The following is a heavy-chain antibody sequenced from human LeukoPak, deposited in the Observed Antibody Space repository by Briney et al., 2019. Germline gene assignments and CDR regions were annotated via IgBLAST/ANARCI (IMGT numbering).Heavy chain of an antibody. CDR2: SSGSGGST. D-gene: IGHD2-8*01. CDR1: GFTFSSYA. Sequence: PGGSLRLSCAASGFTFSSYAMSWVRQAPGRGLEWVSASSGSGGSTYYAAPVKGRFTISRDNSKNTLYLQMNSLRAEDTAAYYCARAGHCTNGICYTADFDYWGQGTLVTVSS. J-gene: IGHJ4*02. V-gene: IGHV3-23*01. CDR3: ARAGHCTNGICYTADFDY.